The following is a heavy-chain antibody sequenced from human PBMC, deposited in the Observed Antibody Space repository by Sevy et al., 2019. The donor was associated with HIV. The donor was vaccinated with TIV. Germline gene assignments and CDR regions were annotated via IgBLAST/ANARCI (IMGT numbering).Heavy chain of an antibody. CDR2: IKSKTDGGTR. V-gene: IGHV3-15*01. CDR3: TAGVGTSDCDY. CDR1: GFSFTNAW. D-gene: IGHD1-26*01. J-gene: IGHJ4*02. Sequence: GGSLRLSCAASGFSFTNAWMSWVRQAPGKGLEWVGRIKSKTDGGTRDFAAPVKGRFAISRDDSKSTFYLQMDSLKTEDTGVYYCTAGVGTSDCDYWGPGILVTVSS.